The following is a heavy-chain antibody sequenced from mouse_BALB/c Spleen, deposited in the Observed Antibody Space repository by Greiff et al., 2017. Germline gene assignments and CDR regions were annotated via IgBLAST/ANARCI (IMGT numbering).Heavy chain of an antibody. Sequence: LQQPGSELVRPGASVKLSCKASGYTFTSYWMHWVKQRHGQGLEWIGNIYPGSGSTNYDEKFKSKGTLTVDTSSSTAYMHLSSLTSEDSAVYYCTRFGITGAMDYWGQGTSVTVSS. V-gene: IGHV1S22*01. CDR3: TRFGITGAMDY. D-gene: IGHD2-4*01. CDR2: IYPGSGST. CDR1: GYTFTSYW. J-gene: IGHJ4*01.